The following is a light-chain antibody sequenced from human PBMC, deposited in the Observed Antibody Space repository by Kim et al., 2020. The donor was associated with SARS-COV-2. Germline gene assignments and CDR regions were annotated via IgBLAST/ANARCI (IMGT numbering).Light chain of an antibody. CDR1: RSVLSTFNNKNQ. Sequence: DIVMTQSPDSLSVSLGERATLNCRSARSVLSTFNNKNQVAWYQQKPGQSPKLHIYWASTRESGVPDRFSGSGSGTDFTLTINNLQPEDVAIYYCQQYYSLPLTFGGGTKLEI. V-gene: IGKV4-1*01. CDR3: QQYYSLPLT. J-gene: IGKJ4*01. CDR2: WAS.